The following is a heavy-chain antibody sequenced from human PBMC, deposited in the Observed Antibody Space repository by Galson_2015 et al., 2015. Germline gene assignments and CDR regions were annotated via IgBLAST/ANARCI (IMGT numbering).Heavy chain of an antibody. CDR1: GYTFTNYY. D-gene: IGHD3-22*01. CDR3: ARAATPDSAWVY. Sequence: SVKVSCKASGYTFTNYYMHWVRQAPGQGLEWMGVINPSDGRTSYSQNFHYRVTMTRDTSTSTVYMEVSGLRSEDTAVFYCARAATPDSAWVYWGQGTLVTVSS. J-gene: IGHJ4*02. CDR2: INPSDGRT. V-gene: IGHV1-46*01.